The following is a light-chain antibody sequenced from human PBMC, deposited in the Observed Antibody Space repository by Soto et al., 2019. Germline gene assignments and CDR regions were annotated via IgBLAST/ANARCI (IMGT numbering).Light chain of an antibody. V-gene: IGKV1-39*01. CDR2: AAS. Sequence: DIQMTQSPSSLSASVGDRVTITCRASQSISSYLNWYQQKPGKAPKLLIYAASSLQSGVPSRFSGSGSGTDFTLTISSLQPEDFATYYCQQSYSTPFFGPGTRWISN. CDR1: QSISSY. J-gene: IGKJ3*01. CDR3: QQSYSTPF.